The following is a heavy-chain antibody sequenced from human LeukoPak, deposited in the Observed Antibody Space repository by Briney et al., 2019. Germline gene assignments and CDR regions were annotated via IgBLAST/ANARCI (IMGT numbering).Heavy chain of an antibody. Sequence: GGSLRLSCAASGFTFSSYWMSWVRQAPGKGLEWVANIKQDGSEKYYVDSVKGRFTISRDNAKNSLYLQMNSLRAGDTAVYYCARSLETYDSSGYYYPNYFDYWGQGTLVTVSS. V-gene: IGHV3-7*01. CDR2: IKQDGSEK. J-gene: IGHJ4*02. CDR3: ARSLETYDSSGYYYPNYFDY. CDR1: GFTFSSYW. D-gene: IGHD3-22*01.